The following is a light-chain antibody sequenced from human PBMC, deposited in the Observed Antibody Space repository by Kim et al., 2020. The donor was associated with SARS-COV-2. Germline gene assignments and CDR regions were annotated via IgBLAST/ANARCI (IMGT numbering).Light chain of an antibody. Sequence: VAPGKTAWIPWGENNIGSKSVHWYQQKPGQAPVLVIYYDSDRPSGIPERFSGSNSGNTATLTISRVEAGDEADYYCQVWDSSSGVFGGGTQLNVL. CDR3: QVWDSSSGV. CDR2: YDS. CDR1: NIGSKS. V-gene: IGLV3-21*04. J-gene: IGLJ3*02.